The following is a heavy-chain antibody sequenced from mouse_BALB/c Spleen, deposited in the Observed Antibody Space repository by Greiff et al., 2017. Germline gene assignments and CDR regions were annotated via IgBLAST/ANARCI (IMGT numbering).Heavy chain of an antibody. CDR1: GYSITSDYA. CDR2: ISYSGST. V-gene: IGHV3-2*02. CDR3: ARLTTVVDWYFDV. J-gene: IGHJ1*01. D-gene: IGHD1-1*01. Sequence: EVKLMESGPGLVKPSQSLSLTCTVTGYSITSDYAWNWIRQFPGNKLEWMGYISYSGSTSYNPSLKSRISITRDTSKNQFFLQLNSVTTEDTATYYCARLTTVVDWYFDVWGAGTTVTVSS.